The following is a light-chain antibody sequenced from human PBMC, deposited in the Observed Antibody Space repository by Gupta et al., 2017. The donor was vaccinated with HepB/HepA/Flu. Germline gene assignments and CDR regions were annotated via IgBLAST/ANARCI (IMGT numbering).Light chain of an antibody. CDR3: QAWDSSTVV. CDR2: QDS. Sequence: SYELTPPSPESVSPGQTASITCSGDKLGDKYACWYQQKPGQSPVLVIYQDSKRPSGIPERFSGSNSGNTATLTISGTQAMDEADYYCQAWDSSTVVFGGGTKLTVL. V-gene: IGLV3-1*01. J-gene: IGLJ2*01. CDR1: KLGDKY.